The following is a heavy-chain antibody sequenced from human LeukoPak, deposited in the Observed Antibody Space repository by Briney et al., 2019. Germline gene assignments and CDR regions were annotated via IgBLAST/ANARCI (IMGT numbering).Heavy chain of an antibody. D-gene: IGHD6-6*01. V-gene: IGHV4-59*08. CDR1: GGSIRSYF. Sequence: PSETLSLTCTVSGGSIRSYFWSWIRQPPGKGLEWIGYVYCSGSTNYNPSLKSRVTISVDTSKKQFSLKLSSVTAADTAVYYCARRPDGTSHFDYWGQGTLVTVSS. CDR3: ARRPDGTSHFDY. J-gene: IGHJ4*02. CDR2: VYCSGST.